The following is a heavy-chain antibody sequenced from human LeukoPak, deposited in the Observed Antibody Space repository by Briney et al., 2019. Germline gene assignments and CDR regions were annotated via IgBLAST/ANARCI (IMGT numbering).Heavy chain of an antibody. Sequence: PGGSLRLSCAASGFTFSSYSMNWVRQAPGKGLEWVSYISSSSSTIYYADSVKGRFTISRDNAKNSLYLQMNSLRAEDTAVYYCARDYVYYGSSGYSPEYEGSWFDPWGQGTLVTVSS. CDR3: ARDYVYYGSSGYSPEYEGSWFDP. J-gene: IGHJ5*02. D-gene: IGHD3-22*01. V-gene: IGHV3-48*04. CDR2: ISSSSSTI. CDR1: GFTFSSYS.